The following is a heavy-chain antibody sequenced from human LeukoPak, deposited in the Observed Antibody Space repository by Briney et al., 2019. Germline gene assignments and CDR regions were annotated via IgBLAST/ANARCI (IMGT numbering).Heavy chain of an antibody. D-gene: IGHD3-9*01. CDR2: IIPILGIA. Sequence: GASVKVSCKAPGGTFSSYAISWVRQAPGQGLEWMGRIIPILGIANYAQKFQGRVTITADKSTSTAYMELSSLRSEDTAVYYCARAYYDILTGYLSPSDYWGQGTLVTVSS. V-gene: IGHV1-69*04. CDR3: ARAYYDILTGYLSPSDY. CDR1: GGTFSSYA. J-gene: IGHJ4*02.